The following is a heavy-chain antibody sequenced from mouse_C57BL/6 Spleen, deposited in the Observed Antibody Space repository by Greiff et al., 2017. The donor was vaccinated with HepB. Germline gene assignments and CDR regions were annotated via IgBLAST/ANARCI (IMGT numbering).Heavy chain of an antibody. CDR2: INPSTGGT. J-gene: IGHJ1*03. Sequence: VQLQQSGPELVKPGASVKISCKASGYSFTGYYMNWVKQSPEKSLEWIGEINPSTGGTTYNQKFKAKATLTVDKSSSTAYMQLKSLTSEDSAVYYCARRVGYEYSSYWYCDVWGTGTTVTVSS. CDR1: GYSFTGYY. V-gene: IGHV1-42*01. CDR3: ARRVGYEYSSYWYCDV. D-gene: IGHD2-4*01.